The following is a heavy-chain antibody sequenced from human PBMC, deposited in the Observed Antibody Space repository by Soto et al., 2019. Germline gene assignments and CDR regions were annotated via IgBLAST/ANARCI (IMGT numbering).Heavy chain of an antibody. Sequence: PSETLSLTCTVSGGSISSYYWSWIRQPPGKGLEWIGYIYYSGSTNYNPSLKSRVTISVDTSKNQFSLKLSSVTAADTAVYYCAREGYYGSGSYRWNWFDPWGQGTLVTVSS. CDR2: IYYSGST. CDR3: AREGYYGSGSYRWNWFDP. CDR1: GGSISSYY. D-gene: IGHD3-10*01. V-gene: IGHV4-59*01. J-gene: IGHJ5*02.